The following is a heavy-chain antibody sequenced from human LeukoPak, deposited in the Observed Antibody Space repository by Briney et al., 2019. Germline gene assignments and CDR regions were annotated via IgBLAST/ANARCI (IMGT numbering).Heavy chain of an antibody. CDR2: IYPSDSDT. CDR1: GYRFSTYW. J-gene: IGHJ4*02. D-gene: IGHD6-6*01. V-gene: IGHV5-51*01. Sequence: GESLKISCKTSGYRFSTYWIAWVRQLPGKGLEWMGIIYPSDSDTKYSPSFQGQVTISADESINTAYLQWSSLRPSDTAMYYCATPSRQYTTSYGCDYWGQGTLVIVSS. CDR3: ATPSRQYTTSYGCDY.